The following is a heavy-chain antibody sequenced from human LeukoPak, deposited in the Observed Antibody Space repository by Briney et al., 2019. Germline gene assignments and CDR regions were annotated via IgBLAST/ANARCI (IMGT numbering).Heavy chain of an antibody. Sequence: PGGSLRLSCAASGFTFSDSAMHWVRQASGKGLEWVGHIRSKSNTYATAYGASVKGGFTISRDDSKNTAYLQMNSLKTEDTAVYYCSRHWDLAYCGGDCGTLDFWGQGTLVTVSS. CDR3: SRHWDLAYCGGDCGTLDF. CDR1: GFTFSDSA. D-gene: IGHD2-21*02. CDR2: IRSKSNTYAT. J-gene: IGHJ4*02. V-gene: IGHV3-73*01.